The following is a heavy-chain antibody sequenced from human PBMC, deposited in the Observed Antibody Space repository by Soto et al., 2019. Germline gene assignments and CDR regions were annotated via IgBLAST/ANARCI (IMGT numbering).Heavy chain of an antibody. J-gene: IGHJ6*02. D-gene: IGHD3-3*01. V-gene: IGHV4-59*01. CDR2: VYNSGST. CDR1: GGSISSNY. Sequence: SETLSLTCTVSGGSISSNYWTWIRQPPGKGLEWIGYVYNSGSTNYNPSLKSRVTISEDTSKSQFSLKVNSMTAADTAVYYCARDQYDFRSGSYYYAMEVWGQGTKVTVSS. CDR3: ARDQYDFRSGSYYYAMEV.